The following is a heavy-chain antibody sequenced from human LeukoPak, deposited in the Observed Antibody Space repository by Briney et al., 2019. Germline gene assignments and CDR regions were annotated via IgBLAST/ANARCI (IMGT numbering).Heavy chain of an antibody. V-gene: IGHV4-31*03. CDR1: GGSISSRGYY. J-gene: IGHJ4*02. D-gene: IGHD2-15*01. CDR2: ISYSGST. CDR3: ARVYCSGGSCFYYFDY. Sequence: SQTLSLTCTVSGGSISSRGYYWNWIRQHPGKGLEWIGYISYSGSTYYNPSLMSRVTISVDTSRNQFSLRLSSVTAADTAVYYCARVYCSGGSCFYYFDYWGQGTLVTVSS.